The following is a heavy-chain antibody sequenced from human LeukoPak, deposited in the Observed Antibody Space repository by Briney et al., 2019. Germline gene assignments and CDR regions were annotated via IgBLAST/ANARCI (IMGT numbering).Heavy chain of an antibody. CDR3: ARARTDYTFDY. Sequence: ASVKVSCKASGYTFTGYYMHWVRQAPGQGLEWMGWINPNSGGTNCAQKFQGWVTMTRDTSISTAYMEQSRLRSDDTAVYYCARARTDYTFDYWGQGTLVTVSS. CDR2: INPNSGGT. D-gene: IGHD4-11*01. V-gene: IGHV1-2*04. CDR1: GYTFTGYY. J-gene: IGHJ4*02.